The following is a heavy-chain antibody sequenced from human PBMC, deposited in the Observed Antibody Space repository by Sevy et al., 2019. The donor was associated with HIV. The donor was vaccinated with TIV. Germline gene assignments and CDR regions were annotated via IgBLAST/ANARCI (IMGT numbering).Heavy chain of an antibody. D-gene: IGHD6-13*01. CDR1: GYSFTSYW. CDR2: SYADDSET. V-gene: IGHV5-51*01. J-gene: IGHJ4*02. Sequence: GESLKISCKGSGYSFTSYWIGWVRQMPGKGLEWMGISYADDSETRYSPSFEGQVTISADKSISTAYLQWSSLKASDTAMYYCARVPYTSSCFDYWGQGTLVTVSS. CDR3: ARVPYTSSCFDY.